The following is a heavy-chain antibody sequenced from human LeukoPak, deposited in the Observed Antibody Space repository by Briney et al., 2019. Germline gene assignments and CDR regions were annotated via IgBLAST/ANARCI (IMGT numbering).Heavy chain of an antibody. V-gene: IGHV4-4*07. J-gene: IGHJ5*02. CDR2: IYTSGST. CDR3: ARGEGQWLLHWFDP. D-gene: IGHD5-12*01. Sequence: SETLSLTCTVSGGSISSYYWSWIRQPAGKGLEWIGRIYTSGSTNYNPSLKSRVTMSVDTSKNQFSLKLSSVTAADTAVYYCARGEGQWLLHWFDPWGQGTLVTVSS. CDR1: GGSISSYY.